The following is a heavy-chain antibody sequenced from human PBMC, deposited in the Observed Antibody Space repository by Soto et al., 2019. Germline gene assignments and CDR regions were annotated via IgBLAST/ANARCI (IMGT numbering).Heavy chain of an antibody. D-gene: IGHD6-6*01. J-gene: IGHJ4*02. CDR3: AKEHQIAAQLYYFDY. V-gene: IGHV3-9*01. CDR2: ISWNSGSI. Sequence: GGSPRLSCAASGFTFYDYAMHWFRQAPGKGLEWVSGISWNSGSIGYADSVKGRFTISRDNAKNSLYLQMNSLRAEDTALYYCAKEHQIAAQLYYFDYWGQGTLVTVSS. CDR1: GFTFYDYA.